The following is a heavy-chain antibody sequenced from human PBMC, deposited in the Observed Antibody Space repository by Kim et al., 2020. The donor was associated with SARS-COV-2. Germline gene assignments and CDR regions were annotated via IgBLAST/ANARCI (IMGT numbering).Heavy chain of an antibody. J-gene: IGHJ4*02. V-gene: IGHV3-43D*03. D-gene: IGHD6-13*01. CDR3: AKDPGMEYYFDY. Sequence: TYDAESAKGRFTITRSNSKNSLYLQMNSLGAEDTALYYCAKDPGMEYYFDYWGQGTLVTVSS. CDR2: T.